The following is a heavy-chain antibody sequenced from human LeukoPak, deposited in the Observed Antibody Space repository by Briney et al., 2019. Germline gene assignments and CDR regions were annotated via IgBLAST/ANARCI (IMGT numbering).Heavy chain of an antibody. CDR1: GGSISSYY. J-gene: IGHJ6*03. D-gene: IGHD1-26*01. CDR3: ARSLGGSSGSYYPDYYYYYMDV. Sequence: SETLSLTCTVSGGSISSYYWSWIRQPGGKGLEWIGRIYTSGSTNYNPSHKSRVTMSVDTSKNQFSLKLSSVTAADTAVYYCARSLGGSSGSYYPDYYYYYMDVWGKGTTVTVSS. CDR2: IYTSGST. V-gene: IGHV4-4*07.